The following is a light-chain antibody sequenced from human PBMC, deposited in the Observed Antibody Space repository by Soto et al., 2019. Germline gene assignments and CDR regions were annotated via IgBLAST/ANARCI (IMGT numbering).Light chain of an antibody. V-gene: IGKV1-5*01. CDR1: QTISSW. J-gene: IGKJ4*01. CDR2: DAS. Sequence: DIQMTQSPSTLSGSVGDRVTITFRASQTISSWLAWYQQKPGKAPKLLIYDASSLESGVPSRFSGSGSGTDFTLTISSLQPEDSATYYCQQSYNTPLTFGGGTKVDIK. CDR3: QQSYNTPLT.